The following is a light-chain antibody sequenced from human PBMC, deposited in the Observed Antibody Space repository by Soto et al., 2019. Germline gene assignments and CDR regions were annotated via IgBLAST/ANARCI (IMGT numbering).Light chain of an antibody. Sequence: DIQMTQSPSSLSASVGDRVTITCQASQDITNYLNWYQQKPGKAPKILIYDASVLEAGVPSRFSGGGSGTHFTPTITSLQAEDVATYYCQQFDNLPLTFGGGTNLEIK. V-gene: IGKV1-33*01. CDR1: QDITNY. CDR3: QQFDNLPLT. CDR2: DAS. J-gene: IGKJ4*01.